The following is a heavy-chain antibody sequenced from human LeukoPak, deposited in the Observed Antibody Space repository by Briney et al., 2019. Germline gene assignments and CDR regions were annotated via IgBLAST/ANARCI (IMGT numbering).Heavy chain of an antibody. CDR1: GGSFSGYY. D-gene: IGHD3-22*01. J-gene: IGHJ5*02. Sequence: SETLSLTCAVYGGSFSGYYWSWIRQPPGKGLEWIGEINHSGSTNYNPSLKSRVTISVDTSKNQFSLKLSSVTAADTAVYYCARHLSLITLNWFDPWGQGTLVTVSS. CDR2: INHSGST. V-gene: IGHV4-34*01. CDR3: ARHLSLITLNWFDP.